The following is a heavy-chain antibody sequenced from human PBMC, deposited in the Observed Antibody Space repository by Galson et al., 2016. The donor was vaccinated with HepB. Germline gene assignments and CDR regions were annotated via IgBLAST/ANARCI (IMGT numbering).Heavy chain of an antibody. J-gene: IGHJ4*02. Sequence: SVKVSCKASGGTFNSYAISWVRQAPGQGLEWMGGIIPIFATANYAQKFQGRVTITADISTSTAYMDLSSLRSDDTAVYYCARGPRTYGNYFQYWGQGTLVSVSS. CDR3: ARGPRTYGNYFQY. CDR1: GGTFNSYA. CDR2: IIPIFATA. V-gene: IGHV1-69*06. D-gene: IGHD4-17*01.